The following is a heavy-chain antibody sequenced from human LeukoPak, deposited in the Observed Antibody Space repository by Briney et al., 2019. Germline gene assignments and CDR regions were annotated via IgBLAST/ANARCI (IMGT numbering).Heavy chain of an antibody. CDR1: GFTFSSYA. CDR2: ISYDGSNK. CDR3: ARERAVAGSDY. D-gene: IGHD6-19*01. J-gene: IGHJ4*02. Sequence: GRSLRLSCAASGFTFSSYAMHWVRQAPGKGLEWVAVISYDGSNKYYADSVKGRFTISRDNSKNTLYLQMNSLRAEDTAVYYCARERAVAGSDYWGQGTLVTVSS. V-gene: IGHV3-30*14.